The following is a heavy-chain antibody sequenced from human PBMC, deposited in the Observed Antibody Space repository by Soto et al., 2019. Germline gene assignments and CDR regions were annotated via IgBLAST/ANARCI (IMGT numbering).Heavy chain of an antibody. CDR1: GYTFTGYY. Sequence: ASVKVSCKASGYTFTGYYMHWVRQAPGQGLEWMGWINPNSGGTNYAQKFQGRVTMTRDTSISTAYMELSRLRSDDTAVYYCARDPIYCSGGSCYHIDYWGQGTLVTVS. J-gene: IGHJ4*02. CDR3: ARDPIYCSGGSCYHIDY. V-gene: IGHV1-2*02. CDR2: INPNSGGT. D-gene: IGHD2-15*01.